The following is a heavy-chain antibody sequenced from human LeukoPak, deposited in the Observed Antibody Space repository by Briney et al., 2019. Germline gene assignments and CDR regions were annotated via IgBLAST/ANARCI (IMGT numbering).Heavy chain of an antibody. V-gene: IGHV3-7*01. CDR3: AKDMYIVVVPAVSPYY. CDR2: IKQDGSQK. Sequence: PGGSLRLSCVASGFTFTNYWMNWVRQAPGKGLEWVASIKQDGSQKSYVDSVKGRFTISRDNAKNSLSLQMDSLRAEDTAVYYCAKDMYIVVVPAVSPYYWRQGTLVTVSS. J-gene: IGHJ4*02. CDR1: GFTFTNYW. D-gene: IGHD2-2*01.